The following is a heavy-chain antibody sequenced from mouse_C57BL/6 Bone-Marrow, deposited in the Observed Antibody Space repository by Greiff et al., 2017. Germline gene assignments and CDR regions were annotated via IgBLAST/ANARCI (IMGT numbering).Heavy chain of an antibody. J-gene: IGHJ4*01. CDR3: TGVTTRCWDY. D-gene: IGHD2-3*01. Sequence: EVQLQESGAELVRPGASVKLSCTASGFNIKDDYMHWVKQRPEQGLAWIGWIDPENGDTEYASKFQGKASITADTSSNTAYLQLSSLTSEDTAVYYCTGVTTRCWDYWGQGTSVTVSS. CDR2: IDPENGDT. V-gene: IGHV14-4*01. CDR1: GFNIKDDY.